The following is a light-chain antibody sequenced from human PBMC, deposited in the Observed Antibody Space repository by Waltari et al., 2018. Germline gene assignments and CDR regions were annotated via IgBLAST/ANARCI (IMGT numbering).Light chain of an antibody. V-gene: IGLV1-44*01. CDR3: AAWDDSPNAVV. Sequence: QSVLTQPPSASGTPGQRVTLYCSGSSSNMGSNSVNWYQPPPGTAPNLLIFSNNQRPSGVPDRFSGSKSGTSASLAISGLQAEDEADYSCAAWDDSPNAVVFGGGTKLTVL. CDR2: SNN. J-gene: IGLJ2*01. CDR1: SSNMGSNS.